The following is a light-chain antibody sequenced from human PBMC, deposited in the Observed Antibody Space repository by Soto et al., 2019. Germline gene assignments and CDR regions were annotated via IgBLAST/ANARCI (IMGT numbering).Light chain of an antibody. CDR2: EAT. CDR3: CTYAGSSTDV. V-gene: IGLV2-23*01. CDR1: SSDVGSYNL. Sequence: QSALTQPASVSGSPGQSITISWTGTSSDVGSYNLVSWYQQHPGKAPKFMIYEATKRPSGVSNRFSGSKSGNTASLTISGLQAEDEADYYCCTYAGSSTDVFGTGTKVTVL. J-gene: IGLJ1*01.